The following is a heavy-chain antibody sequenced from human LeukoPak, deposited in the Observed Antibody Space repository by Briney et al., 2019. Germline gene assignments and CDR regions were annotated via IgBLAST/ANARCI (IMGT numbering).Heavy chain of an antibody. V-gene: IGHV4-59*08. D-gene: IGHD1-26*01. Sequence: SETLSLTCIVSGGSISSYYWSWIRQPPGKGLEWIGYIYYSGSTNYNPSLKSRVTISVDTSKNQFSLKLSSVTAADTAVYYCARQKWELPLDAFDVWGQGTMVTVSS. CDR1: GGSISSYY. J-gene: IGHJ3*01. CDR3: ARQKWELPLDAFDV. CDR2: IYYSGST.